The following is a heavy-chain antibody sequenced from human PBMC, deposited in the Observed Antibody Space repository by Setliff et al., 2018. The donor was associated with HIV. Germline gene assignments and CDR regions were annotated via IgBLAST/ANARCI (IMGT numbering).Heavy chain of an antibody. J-gene: IGHJ5*02. Sequence: SETLSLTCTVSGDSISNYYWSWVRQPPGKGLEWIGYIYTSGSTKYNPSLQSRVTMSIDTSKNQFSLRLTSVTAADTAVYFCARRAVQDASITSSNWFDPWGHGTLVTVSS. D-gene: IGHD2-2*01. CDR2: IYTSGST. CDR1: GDSISNYY. V-gene: IGHV4-4*09. CDR3: ARRAVQDASITSSNWFDP.